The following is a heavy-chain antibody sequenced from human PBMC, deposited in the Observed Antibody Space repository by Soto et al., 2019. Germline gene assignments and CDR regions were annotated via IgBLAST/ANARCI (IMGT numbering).Heavy chain of an antibody. D-gene: IGHD1-26*01. CDR2: INPSGGST. J-gene: IGHJ1*01. V-gene: IGHV1-46*01. CDR1: GYTFTSYY. CDR3: ARGRWETTYLTAEYFQH. Sequence: ASVKVSCKASGYTFTSYYMHWVRQAPGQGLEWMGIINPSGGSTSYAQKFQGRVTMTRDTSTSTVYMEMSSLRSEDTDVYYCARGRWETTYLTAEYFQHWGQGNLVTVSS.